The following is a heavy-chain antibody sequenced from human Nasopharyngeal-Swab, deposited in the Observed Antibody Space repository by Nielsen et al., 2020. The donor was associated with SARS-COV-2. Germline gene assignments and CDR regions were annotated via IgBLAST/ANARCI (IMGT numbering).Heavy chain of an antibody. D-gene: IGHD2-15*01. Sequence: SVQVSCKASGGTFSSYAISWVRHAPGQGLEWMGGIIPIFGTANYAQKFQGRVTITADESTRTAYMELSSLRSEDTAVYYCARDRNFVVVVAATLSDYYGMDVWGQGTTVTVSS. CDR2: IIPIFGTA. J-gene: IGHJ6*02. CDR1: GGTFSSYA. CDR3: ARDRNFVVVVAATLSDYYGMDV. V-gene: IGHV1-69*13.